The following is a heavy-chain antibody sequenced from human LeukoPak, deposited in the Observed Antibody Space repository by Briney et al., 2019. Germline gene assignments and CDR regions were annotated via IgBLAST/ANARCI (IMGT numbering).Heavy chain of an antibody. J-gene: IGHJ4*02. CDR1: GFTFSSYS. Sequence: GGSLRLSCAASGFTFSSYSMNWVRQAPGKGLEWVSSISSSSSYIYYADSVKGRFTISRDNAKNSLYLQMNSLRAEDTAVYYCARAYDFWSGYYLAFDYWGQGTLVTVSS. D-gene: IGHD3-3*01. V-gene: IGHV3-21*01. CDR3: ARAYDFWSGYYLAFDY. CDR2: ISSSSSYI.